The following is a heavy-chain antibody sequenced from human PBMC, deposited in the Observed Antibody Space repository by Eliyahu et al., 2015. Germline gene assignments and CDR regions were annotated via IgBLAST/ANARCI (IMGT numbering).Heavy chain of an antibody. D-gene: IGHD2-8*01. CDR2: ISGSGGST. J-gene: IGHJ5*02. Sequence: EVQLLESGGGLVQPGGSLRLSCAASGFTFSSYAMSWVRQAPGKVLEWVSAISGSGGSTYYADSVKGRFTISRDNSKNTLYLQMNSLRAEDTAVYYCAKDLRRNKGNGTWGQGTLVTVSS. CDR3: AKDLRRNKGNGT. V-gene: IGHV3-23*01. CDR1: GFTFSSYA.